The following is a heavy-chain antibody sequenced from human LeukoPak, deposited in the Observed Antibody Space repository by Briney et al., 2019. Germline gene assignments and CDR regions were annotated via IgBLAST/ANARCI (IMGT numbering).Heavy chain of an antibody. D-gene: IGHD1-1*01. V-gene: IGHV4-34*01. CDR1: GGSFSGYY. CDR3: AGKATGTSYYMDV. Sequence: PSETLSLTCAVYGGSFSGYYWSWVRQPPGKGLEWIGEINHSGSTNYNPSLKSRVTISVDTSKNQFSLKLSSVTAADTAVYYCAGKATGTSYYMDVWGKGTTVTVSS. CDR2: INHSGST. J-gene: IGHJ6*03.